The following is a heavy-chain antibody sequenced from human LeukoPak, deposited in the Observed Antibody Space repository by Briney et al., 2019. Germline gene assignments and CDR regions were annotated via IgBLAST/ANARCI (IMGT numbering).Heavy chain of an antibody. CDR1: GFTFSKYR. D-gene: IGHD5-12*01. Sequence: GGSLRLSCAASGFTFSKYRMSWVRQAPGKGLGWVSSISSSSSYIYYADSVKGRFTISRDNAKNSLYLQMNSLRAEDTAVYYCARVTITPLGSNYMDVWGKGTTVTVSS. J-gene: IGHJ6*03. V-gene: IGHV3-21*01. CDR3: ARVTITPLGSNYMDV. CDR2: ISSSSSYI.